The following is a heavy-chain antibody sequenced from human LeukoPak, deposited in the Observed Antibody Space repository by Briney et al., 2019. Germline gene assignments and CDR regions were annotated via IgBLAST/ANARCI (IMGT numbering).Heavy chain of an antibody. CDR3: ARVSSSGILDY. J-gene: IGHJ4*02. D-gene: IGHD3-22*01. CDR2: LYYSGST. V-gene: IGHV4-39*07. CDR1: GGSITNNNYY. Sequence: SETLSLTCTVSGGSITNNNYYWDWIRQPPGKGLEWIGDLYYSGSTNYNPSLKSRVTISVDTSKNQFSVKLSYVTAADTAVYYCARVSSSGILDYWGQGTLVTVSS.